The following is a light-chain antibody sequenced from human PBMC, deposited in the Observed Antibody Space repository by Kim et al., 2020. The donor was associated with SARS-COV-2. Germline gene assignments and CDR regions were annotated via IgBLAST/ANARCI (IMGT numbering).Light chain of an antibody. J-gene: IGKJ4*01. CDR3: QQANTLPLT. Sequence: AAVGDRVTITCRASQGIGTWLAWYQQKPGEPPNLLIYGASTLQNGVPSRFSGSGSGTDFTLTISSLQSGDFATYYCQQANTLPLTFGGGTKVDIK. V-gene: IGKV1D-12*01. CDR1: QGIGTW. CDR2: GAS.